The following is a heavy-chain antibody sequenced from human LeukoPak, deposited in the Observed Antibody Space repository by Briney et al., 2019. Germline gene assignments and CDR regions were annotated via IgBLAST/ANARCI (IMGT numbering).Heavy chain of an antibody. Sequence: ASVKVSCKASGYTFTGYYIHWVRQAPGQGLEWMGWINPNSGGTNYAQKFQGRVTMTRDTSISTAYMELSRLRSDDTAVYYCARITYYYDSSGYYLRYFDYWGQGTLVTVSS. D-gene: IGHD3-22*01. CDR1: GYTFTGYY. CDR2: INPNSGGT. CDR3: ARITYYYDSSGYYLRYFDY. V-gene: IGHV1-2*02. J-gene: IGHJ4*02.